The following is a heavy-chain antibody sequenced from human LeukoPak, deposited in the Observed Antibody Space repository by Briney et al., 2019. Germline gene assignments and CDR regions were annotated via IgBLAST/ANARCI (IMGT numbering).Heavy chain of an antibody. J-gene: IGHJ4*02. CDR2: IYHNGNT. CDR1: GGSISSGDYY. Sequence: TSETLSLTCTVSGGSISSGDYYWSWIRQPPGKGLEWIGKIYHNGNTYYNPSLKGRVTISVDTSKNQFSLKLSSVTAADTALYYCAREFTEYYYDSSKASYWGQGTLVTVSS. CDR3: AREFTEYYYDSSKASY. V-gene: IGHV4-39*07. D-gene: IGHD3-22*01.